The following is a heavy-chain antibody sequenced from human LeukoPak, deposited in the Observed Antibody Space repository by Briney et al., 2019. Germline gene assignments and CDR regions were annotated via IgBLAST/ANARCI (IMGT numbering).Heavy chain of an antibody. D-gene: IGHD3-22*01. CDR2: INPGDSDT. CDR1: GYSFTSSW. V-gene: IGHV5-51*01. CDR3: ARTYYYDSSGSSDDVFDI. Sequence: GESLKISCQASGYSFTSSWIGWARQMPGKGLEWMAIINPGDSDTRYSPSFQGQVTISADKSISTAYLRWSSLKASDTAMYYCARTYYYDSSGSSDDVFDIRGQGTMVTVSS. J-gene: IGHJ3*02.